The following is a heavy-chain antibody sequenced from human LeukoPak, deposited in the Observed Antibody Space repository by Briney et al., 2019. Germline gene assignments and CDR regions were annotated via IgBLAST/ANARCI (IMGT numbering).Heavy chain of an antibody. J-gene: IGHJ4*02. D-gene: IGHD5-18*01. CDR1: GFTFRSYS. Sequence: GGSLRLSCAASGFTFRSYSMNWVRQAPATGLERVSSISSSRSYIYYADSVKGQFSISRDNAKNSLYLQMNGLRAGDTAVYYCARDTDTAMVNWGQGTLVTVSS. CDR2: ISSSRSYI. V-gene: IGHV3-21*01. CDR3: ARDTDTAMVN.